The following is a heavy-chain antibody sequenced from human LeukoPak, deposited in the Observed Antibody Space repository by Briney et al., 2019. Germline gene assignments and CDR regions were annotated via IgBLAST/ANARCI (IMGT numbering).Heavy chain of an antibody. D-gene: IGHD3-3*01. CDR1: GFTFSNYG. Sequence: QSGGSLRLSCAASGFTFSNYGLSWVRQAPGKGLEWVSGITGSGGSTYYADSVKGRFTISRDNSKNTPYLQMNSLRAEDTAIYYCARDERLLSFLKWGQGTLVTVSS. V-gene: IGHV3-23*01. CDR2: ITGSGGST. J-gene: IGHJ4*02. CDR3: ARDERLLSFLK.